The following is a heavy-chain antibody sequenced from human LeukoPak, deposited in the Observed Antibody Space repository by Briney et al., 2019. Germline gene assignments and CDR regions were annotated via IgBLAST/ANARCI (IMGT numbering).Heavy chain of an antibody. Sequence: PGGSLRLSCVGSGFMFHDIVMHWVRQVPGKGLEWVAGISWNTDLIDYADSVKGRFTISRDNDRNTLHLQMNSLKVEDTAFYYCARSPSFTLGGGYLDSWGQGTLVTVSS. D-gene: IGHD3-22*01. CDR1: GFMFHDIV. CDR3: ARSPSFTLGGGYLDS. V-gene: IGHV3-9*01. CDR2: ISWNTDLI. J-gene: IGHJ4*02.